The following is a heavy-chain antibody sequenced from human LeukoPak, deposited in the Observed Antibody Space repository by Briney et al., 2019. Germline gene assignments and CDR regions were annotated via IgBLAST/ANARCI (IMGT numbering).Heavy chain of an antibody. D-gene: IGHD3-16*02. CDR3: ATVSGYDYVWGSYRYAFDI. V-gene: IGHV1-24*01. CDR1: GYTLTVLP. CDR2: FDPEDGET. Sequence: ASVKVSCKVSGYTLTVLPMHWVRQAPGKGLEWMGGFDPEDGETIYAQKFQGRVTMTEDTSTDTAYMELSSLRSEDTAVYYCATVSGYDYVWGSYRYAFDIWGQGTMVTVSS. J-gene: IGHJ3*02.